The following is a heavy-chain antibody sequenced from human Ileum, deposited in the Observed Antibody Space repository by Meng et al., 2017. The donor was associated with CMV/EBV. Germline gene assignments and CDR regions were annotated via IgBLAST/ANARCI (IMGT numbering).Heavy chain of an antibody. CDR2: INHSGRG. Sequence: YAGSFSDYFWAWVRQPPGKGLEWLGEINHSGRGNYNSSLKSRVTILIDTSKNQISLKLSSVTAADTAVYYCARGQRITLVRGGRFDPWGQGTLVTVSS. J-gene: IGHJ5*02. CDR3: ARGQRITLVRGGRFDP. V-gene: IGHV4-34*01. D-gene: IGHD3-10*01. CDR1: AGSFSDYF.